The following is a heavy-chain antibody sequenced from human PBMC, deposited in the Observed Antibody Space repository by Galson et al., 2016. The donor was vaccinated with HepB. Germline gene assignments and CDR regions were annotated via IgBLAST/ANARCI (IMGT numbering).Heavy chain of an antibody. D-gene: IGHD2-15*01. CDR3: VRDSGLCSGGSCYGDAFDI. J-gene: IGHJ3*02. CDR2: IKQDGIEK. V-gene: IGHV3-7*01. Sequence: SLRLSCAASGFTLSSYWMTWVRQAPGKGLEWVANIKQDGIEKYHADSVRGRFTISRDNTKDSLYPQMSDLRAEDTAVYYCVRDSGLCSGGSCYGDAFDIWGQGTMVTVSS. CDR1: GFTLSSYW.